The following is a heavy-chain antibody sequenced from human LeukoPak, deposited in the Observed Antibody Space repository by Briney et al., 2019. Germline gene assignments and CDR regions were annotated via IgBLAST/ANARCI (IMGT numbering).Heavy chain of an antibody. D-gene: IGHD4-11*01. J-gene: IGHJ6*03. Sequence: SETLSLTCMVSDDSIPIYYGTWIRQPPGKELNGIDYVDQTGSTNFNPSLNGRVTISRDTSKNHFSLRLRSVTAADTAVYFCARGRVSSSTWYSTYYYYFYMDVWGKGTTVTVSS. CDR2: VDQTGST. CDR1: DDSIPIYY. V-gene: IGHV4-59*01. CDR3: ARGRVSSSTWYSTYYYYFYMDV.